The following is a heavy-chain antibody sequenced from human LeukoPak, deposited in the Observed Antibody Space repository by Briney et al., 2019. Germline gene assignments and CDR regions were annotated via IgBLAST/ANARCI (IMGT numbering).Heavy chain of an antibody. Sequence: LRLSCAASGCTFDDYAMHWVRQPPGKGLEWVSSISWDSGHSVHADAVQGRFTISRDNAKNSLYLQMNNLRPEDTALYYCIKDLRLDLHLDTFEIWGQGTMVTVSS. D-gene: IGHD1-7*01. V-gene: IGHV3-9*01. CDR1: GCTFDDYA. J-gene: IGHJ3*02. CDR3: IKDLRLDLHLDTFEI. CDR2: ISWDSGHS.